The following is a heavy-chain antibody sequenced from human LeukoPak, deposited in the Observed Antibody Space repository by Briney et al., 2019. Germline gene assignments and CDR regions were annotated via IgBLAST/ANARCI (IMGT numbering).Heavy chain of an antibody. J-gene: IGHJ4*02. V-gene: IGHV1-18*01. CDR3: ARAPESPAITIFGVVINPNLDY. Sequence: ASVKVSCKASGYTFTSYGISWVRQAPGQGLEWMGWISAYNGNTNCAQKLQGRVTMTTDTSTSTAYMELRSLRSDDTAVYYCARAPESPAITIFGVVINPNLDYWGQGTLVTVSS. D-gene: IGHD3-3*01. CDR2: ISAYNGNT. CDR1: GYTFTSYG.